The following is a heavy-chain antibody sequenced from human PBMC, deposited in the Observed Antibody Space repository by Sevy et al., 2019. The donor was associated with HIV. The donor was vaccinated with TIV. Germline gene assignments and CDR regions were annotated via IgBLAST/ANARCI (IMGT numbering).Heavy chain of an antibody. CDR1: GFTFSSYD. V-gene: IGHV3-13*05. J-gene: IGHJ6*02. CDR3: ARSGGYSDYGMVV. CDR2: VGPAGDQ. D-gene: IGHD5-12*01. Sequence: GGSLRLSCVAAGFTFSSYDMHWVRQVTGKGLEWISGVGPAGDQFYPGSVKGRFTISRENAKNSFYLQMNNLRAGDTAVYYCARSGGYSDYGMVVWGQGTTVTLSS.